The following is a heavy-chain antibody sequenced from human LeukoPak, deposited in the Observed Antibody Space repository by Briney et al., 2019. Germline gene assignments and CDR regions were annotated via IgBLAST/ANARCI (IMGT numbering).Heavy chain of an antibody. D-gene: IGHD3-10*01. CDR2: ISAYNGNT. Sequence: ASVKVSCRASGYTFTSYGISWVRQAPGQGLEWMGWISAYNGNTNYAQKLQGRVTMTTDTSTSTAYMELRSLRSDDTAVYYCAREVRGDYYFDYWGQGTLVTVSS. CDR1: GYTFTSYG. CDR3: AREVRGDYYFDY. V-gene: IGHV1-18*01. J-gene: IGHJ4*02.